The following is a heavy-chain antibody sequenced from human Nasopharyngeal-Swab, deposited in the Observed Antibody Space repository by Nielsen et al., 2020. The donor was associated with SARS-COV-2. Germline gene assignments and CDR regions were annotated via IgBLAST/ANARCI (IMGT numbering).Heavy chain of an antibody. Sequence: GGSLRLSCAASGFTFSSYSMTWVRQAPGKGLEWVSYISSSSSSIYYADSVKGRFTISRDNAKNSLCLQMDSLRDEDSAVYYCARDPAYYFGSGSYYPDYWGQGTLVTVPS. D-gene: IGHD3-10*01. J-gene: IGHJ4*02. V-gene: IGHV3-48*02. CDR2: ISSSSSSI. CDR1: GFTFSSYS. CDR3: ARDPAYYFGSGSYYPDY.